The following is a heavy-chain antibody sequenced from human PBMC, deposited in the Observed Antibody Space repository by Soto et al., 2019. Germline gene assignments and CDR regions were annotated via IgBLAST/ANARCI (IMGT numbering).Heavy chain of an antibody. CDR1: GYTFTNYG. CDR3: ARTTVTASYYYMDV. J-gene: IGHJ6*03. V-gene: IGHV1-18*01. D-gene: IGHD4-17*01. Sequence: QVQLVQSGAEVKQPGASVKVSCKASGYTFTNYGFTWVRQAPGQGLEWLGWISTYNGNTKYAQKVQGRXXXXXXXXXXXXXXXXXXXXXDDTALYYCARTTVTASYYYMDVWGKGSTVTVSS. CDR2: ISTYNGNT.